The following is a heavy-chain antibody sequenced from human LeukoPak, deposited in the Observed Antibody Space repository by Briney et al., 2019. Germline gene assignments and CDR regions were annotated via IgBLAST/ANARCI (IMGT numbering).Heavy chain of an antibody. D-gene: IGHD3-22*01. CDR1: GGSISSSSYR. V-gene: IGHV4-39*01. CDR2: IYYSGNT. CDR3: VRYSSGYCNY. J-gene: IGHJ4*02. Sequence: PSETLSLTCTVSGGSISSSSYRWGWIRQPPGKGLEWIGTIYYSGNTYYNPSLKSRVTISVDTSKNQFSLKLNSVTAADTAVYYCVRYSSGYCNYWGQGTLVTVSS.